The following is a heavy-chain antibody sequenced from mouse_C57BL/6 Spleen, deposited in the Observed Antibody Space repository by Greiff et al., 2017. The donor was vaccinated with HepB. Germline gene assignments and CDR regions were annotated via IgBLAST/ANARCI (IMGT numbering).Heavy chain of an antibody. J-gene: IGHJ1*03. D-gene: IGHD1-1*01. CDR3: AGSGLRSPYWYFDV. CDR1: GYTFTSYW. Sequence: QVQLQQPGAELVKPGASVKLSCKASGYTFTSYWMHWVKQRPGRGLEWIGRIDPNSGGTKYNEKFKSKATLTVDKPSSTAYMQLSSLKSEDSAVYYCAGSGLRSPYWYFDVWGTGTTVTVSS. V-gene: IGHV1-72*01. CDR2: IDPNSGGT.